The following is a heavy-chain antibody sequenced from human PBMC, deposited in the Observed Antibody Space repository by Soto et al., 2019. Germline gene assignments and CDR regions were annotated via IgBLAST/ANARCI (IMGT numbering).Heavy chain of an antibody. Sequence: PSETLSLTCTVSGGSISSGDYYWNWIRQPPGKGLEWIGFIYNSGSTYYNPSLKSRVTISVDTSKNQFSLKLTSVTVADTAVYYCTRNDYDYVWESPGGDAFDIWGQGTMVTVSS. V-gene: IGHV4-30-4*01. CDR2: IYNSGST. CDR3: TRNDYDYVWESPGGDAFDI. J-gene: IGHJ3*02. D-gene: IGHD3-16*01. CDR1: GGSISSGDYY.